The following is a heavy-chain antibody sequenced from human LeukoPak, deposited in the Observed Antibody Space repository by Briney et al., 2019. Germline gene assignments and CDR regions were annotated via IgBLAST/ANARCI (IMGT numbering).Heavy chain of an antibody. D-gene: IGHD3-22*01. J-gene: IGHJ6*03. CDR1: GGSFSGYY. CDR3: ARDVTGYSFYDYYYYYMDV. V-gene: IGHV4-34*01. Sequence: NPSETLSLTCAVYGGSFSGYYWGWIRQPPGKGLEWIGEINHSGSTNYNPSLKSRVTMSVDTSKNQFSLKLSSVTAADAAVYYCARDVTGYSFYDYYYYYMDVWGKGTTVTISS. CDR2: INHSGST.